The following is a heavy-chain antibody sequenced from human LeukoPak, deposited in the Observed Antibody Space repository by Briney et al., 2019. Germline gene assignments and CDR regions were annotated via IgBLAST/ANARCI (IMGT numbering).Heavy chain of an antibody. CDR3: ARSSSPNWFDP. CDR2: ISSSSSYI. Sequence: GGSLRLSCAASGFTFSSYSMNWARQAPGKGLEWVSSISSSSSYIYYADSVKGRLTISRDNAKNSLYLQMNSLRAEDTAVYYCARSSSPNWFDPWGQGTLVTVSS. J-gene: IGHJ5*02. CDR1: GFTFSSYS. V-gene: IGHV3-21*01. D-gene: IGHD6-13*01.